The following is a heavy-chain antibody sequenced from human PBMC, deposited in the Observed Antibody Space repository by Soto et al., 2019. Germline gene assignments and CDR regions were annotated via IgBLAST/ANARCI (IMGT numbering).Heavy chain of an antibody. CDR1: GYTFTGYY. CDR3: ARGGAPRLRSHDY. Sequence: ASVKVSCKASGYTFTGYYMHWVRQAPGQGLEWMGWINPNSGGTSYAQNFQGRVTMTRDTSISTAYMELSRLTSDDTAVYFCARGGAPRLRSHDYWGQGTLVTVSS. D-gene: IGHD6-6*01. J-gene: IGHJ4*02. CDR2: INPNSGGT. V-gene: IGHV1-2*02.